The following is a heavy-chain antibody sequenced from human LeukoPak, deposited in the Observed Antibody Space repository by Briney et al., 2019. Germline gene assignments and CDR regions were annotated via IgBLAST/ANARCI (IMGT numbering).Heavy chain of an antibody. D-gene: IGHD3-22*01. CDR1: GYTFTGYY. V-gene: IGHV1-2*06. Sequence: GASVKVSCKASGYTFTGYYLYWVRQAPGQGLEWMGRINPNSGGTNYAQKFQGRVTMTRDTSISTAYMELSSLRSEDTAVYYCARDYDQYYYDSGKFGYWGQGTLVTVSS. J-gene: IGHJ4*02. CDR2: INPNSGGT. CDR3: ARDYDQYYYDSGKFGY.